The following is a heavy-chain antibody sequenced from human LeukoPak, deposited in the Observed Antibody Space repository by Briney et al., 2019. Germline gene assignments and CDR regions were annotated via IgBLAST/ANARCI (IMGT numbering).Heavy chain of an antibody. CDR3: GRPLSHYSDSSGDNAFDI. J-gene: IGHJ3*02. D-gene: IGHD3-22*01. CDR2: IYHSGST. Sequence: PSETLSLTCTVSGYSISSGYYWGWIRQPPGKGLEWIGNIYHSGSTYYNPFLKSRVTISVDTSKNQFSLKLSSVTAADTAVYYCGRPLSHYSDSSGDNAFDIWGQGTMVTVSS. CDR1: GYSISSGYY. V-gene: IGHV4-38-2*02.